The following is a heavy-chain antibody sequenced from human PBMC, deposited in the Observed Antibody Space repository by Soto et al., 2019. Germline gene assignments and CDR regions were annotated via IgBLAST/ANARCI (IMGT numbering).Heavy chain of an antibody. J-gene: IGHJ3*02. D-gene: IGHD5-12*01. CDR1: GFTFSNYD. CDR2: ISHDESYK. V-gene: IGHV3-30*18. CDR3: AKGGDGYEKDAFDI. Sequence: QVQLVESGGGVVQPGRSLRFSCAASGFTFSNYDMHWVRQAPGKGLEWVAVISHDESYKYYTDSVKGRFTISRDNSKNTLYLQMNSLRAEDTAVYYCAKGGDGYEKDAFDIWGQGTMVTVSS.